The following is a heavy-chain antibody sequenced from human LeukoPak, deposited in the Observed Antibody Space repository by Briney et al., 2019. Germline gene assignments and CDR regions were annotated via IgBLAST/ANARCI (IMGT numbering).Heavy chain of an antibody. V-gene: IGHV4-38-2*02. CDR2: IYHSGST. CDR1: GYSISSGYY. CDR3: ARDARDYEGAFDY. Sequence: PSETLSLTCTVSGYSISSGYYWGWIRQPPGKGLEWIGSIYHSGSTYYNPSLKSRVTISVDTSKNQFSLKLSSVTAADTAVYYCARDARDYEGAFDYWGQGTLVTVSS. J-gene: IGHJ4*02. D-gene: IGHD4-17*01.